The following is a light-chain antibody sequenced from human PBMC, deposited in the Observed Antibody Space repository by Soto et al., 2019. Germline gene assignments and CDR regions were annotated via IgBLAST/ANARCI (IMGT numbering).Light chain of an antibody. J-gene: IGLJ1*01. CDR1: GSGLGHYNS. CDR2: DVS. V-gene: IGLV2-11*01. Sequence: QSALTQPRSVSGSPGQSVTISCTGTGSGLGHYNSVSWYQYHPSKAPKLIIFDVSERPAGVPDRFSGSKSANTASLTISGLQVEDEAEYYCCSYAGSYVYVFGTGTKVTV. CDR3: CSYAGSYVYV.